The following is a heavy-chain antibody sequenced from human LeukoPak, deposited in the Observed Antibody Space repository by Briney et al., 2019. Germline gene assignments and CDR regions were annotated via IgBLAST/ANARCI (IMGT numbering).Heavy chain of an antibody. Sequence: EASVKVSCKASGYTFTGYYMHWVRQAPGQGLEWMGWINPNSGGTNYAQKFQGRVTMTRDTSISTAYMELSRLRSDDTAVYYCARVSRSSSWSLDYWGQGTLVTVSS. CDR1: GYTFTGYY. D-gene: IGHD6-13*01. V-gene: IGHV1-2*02. J-gene: IGHJ4*02. CDR3: ARVSRSSSWSLDY. CDR2: INPNSGGT.